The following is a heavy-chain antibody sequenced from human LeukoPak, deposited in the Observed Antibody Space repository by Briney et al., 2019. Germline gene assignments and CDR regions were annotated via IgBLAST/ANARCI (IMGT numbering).Heavy chain of an antibody. J-gene: IGHJ5*02. CDR2: IYPGDSDT. CDR1: GYSFTSYW. D-gene: IGHD3-3*01. V-gene: IGHV5-51*01. CDR3: ARQNTITIFGAVTYQFDP. Sequence: GESLKISCKGSGYSFTSYWIGWVRQMPGKGLEWMGIIYPGDSDTRYSPSFQGQVTISADKSISTAYLQWSSLKASDTAMYYCARQNTITIFGAVTYQFDPWGQGTLVTVSS.